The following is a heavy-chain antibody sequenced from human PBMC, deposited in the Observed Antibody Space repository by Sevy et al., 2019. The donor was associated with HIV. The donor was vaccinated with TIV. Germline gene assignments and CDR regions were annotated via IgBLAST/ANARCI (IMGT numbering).Heavy chain of an antibody. D-gene: IGHD6-25*01. V-gene: IGHV3-23*01. CDR3: AKSMGGFDAFDI. CDR2: ISGSGVST. J-gene: IGHJ3*02. CDR1: GFTFSSYD. Sequence: GGSLRLSCAASGFTFSSYDMSWVRQASGKGLEWVSVISGSGVSTYYADSVKGRFTISRDNSKNTLYLQLNSLRAEDTAVYYCAKSMGGFDAFDIWGQGTMVTVSS.